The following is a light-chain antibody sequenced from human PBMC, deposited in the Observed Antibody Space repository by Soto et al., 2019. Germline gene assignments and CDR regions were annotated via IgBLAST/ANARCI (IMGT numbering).Light chain of an antibody. CDR1: QSVATN. CDR2: ATS. J-gene: IGKJ4*01. V-gene: IGKV3-15*01. Sequence: EIAGTQSPATLSVPPGEIATPSCRASQSVATNFAWYQQKPGQAPMLLIFATSTQATGVPARFSGSCSGIEFTLTISSLQSEDFAVYYCQQYGDWPLTFGGGAKVEI. CDR3: QQYGDWPLT.